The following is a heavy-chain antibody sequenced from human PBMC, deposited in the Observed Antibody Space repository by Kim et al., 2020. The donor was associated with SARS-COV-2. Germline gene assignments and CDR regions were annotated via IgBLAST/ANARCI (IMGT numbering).Heavy chain of an antibody. Sequence: SETLSLTCTVSGGATTPFYWSWVRQPPGMGLEWIGWIYYTGDTSYNPTLRTRVALSIDTSNNQFSLSFISVTAADTAVYYCARYSGRPANWLDAWGQGVLVTVSS. CDR1: GGATTPFY. CDR3: ARYSGRPANWLDA. D-gene: IGHD3-10*01. J-gene: IGHJ5*02. CDR2: IYYTGDT. V-gene: IGHV4-59*01.